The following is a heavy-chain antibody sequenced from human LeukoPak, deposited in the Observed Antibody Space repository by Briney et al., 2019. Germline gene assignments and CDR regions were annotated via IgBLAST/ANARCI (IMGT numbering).Heavy chain of an antibody. V-gene: IGHV3-7*01. J-gene: IGHJ4*02. D-gene: IGHD5-24*01. CDR1: GFTFSSYS. CDR3: ARETPRRGETRDGYR. CDR2: IKEDGSET. Sequence: GGSLRLSCAASGFTFSSYSMNWFRQAPGKGLECLANIKEDGSETYYADSVKGRFTISRDNPKNLLFLQINSLRVEDTAVYYCARETPRRGETRDGYRWGQGTVVTVSS.